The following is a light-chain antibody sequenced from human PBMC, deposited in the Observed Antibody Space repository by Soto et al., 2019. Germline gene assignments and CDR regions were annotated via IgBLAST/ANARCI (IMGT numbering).Light chain of an antibody. CDR1: QSISDT. CDR3: QQYNNWPWT. J-gene: IGKJ1*01. V-gene: IGKV3-15*01. CDR2: GAS. Sequence: EIVLMQSPDTLSVSPGGRATLSCRASQSISDTLAWYQQKPGQAPRLLIYGASTRAPGFPARFSGSGSGTDFTLTISSLQSEDFAVYYCQQYNNWPWTFGQGTKVDIK.